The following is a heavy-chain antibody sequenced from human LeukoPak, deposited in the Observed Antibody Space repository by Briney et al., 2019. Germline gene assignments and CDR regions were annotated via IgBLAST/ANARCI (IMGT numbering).Heavy chain of an antibody. D-gene: IGHD3-10*01. CDR1: GGSISSSSYY. CDR3: ARYGSGYY. V-gene: IGHV4-39*01. J-gene: IGHJ4*02. Sequence: SETLSLTCTVSGGSISSSSYYWGWIRQPPGKGLEWIGSIYYSGSTYYNPSLKSRVTISVDTSKNQFSLKLSSVTAADTAVYYCARYGSGYYWGQGTLVTVSS. CDR2: IYYSGST.